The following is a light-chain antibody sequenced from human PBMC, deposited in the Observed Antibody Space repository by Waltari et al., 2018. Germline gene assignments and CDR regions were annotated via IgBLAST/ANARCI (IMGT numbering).Light chain of an antibody. Sequence: EVMLTQSPGTLSLSPGERATLSCRASQSVSRTLAWYHQKPGQAPRLLIYDASRRATGSPERFSGSGSGTDFSLTISRLEPEDFSVYYCQKYGTLPATFGQGTKVEIK. V-gene: IGKV3-20*01. CDR3: QKYGTLPAT. CDR1: QSVSRT. CDR2: DAS. J-gene: IGKJ1*01.